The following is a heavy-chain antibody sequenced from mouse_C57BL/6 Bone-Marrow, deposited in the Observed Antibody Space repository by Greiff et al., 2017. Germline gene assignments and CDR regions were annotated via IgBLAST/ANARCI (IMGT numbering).Heavy chain of an antibody. V-gene: IGHV1-19*01. Sequence: VQLQQSGPVLVKPGASVKMSCKASGYTFTDYYMNWVKQSHGKSLEWIGVINPYNGGTSYNQQFKGKATLTVDKSSSTAYMGLNSLTSEDSAVYYCESGGPFDYWGQGTTLTVSS. CDR2: INPYNGGT. J-gene: IGHJ2*01. CDR1: GYTFTDYY. CDR3: ESGGPFDY.